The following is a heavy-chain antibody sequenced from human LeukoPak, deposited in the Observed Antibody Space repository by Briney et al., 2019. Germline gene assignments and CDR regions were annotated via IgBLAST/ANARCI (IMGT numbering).Heavy chain of an antibody. CDR2: IYYSGST. CDR3: ARGAGYFDL. V-gene: IGHV4-39*07. J-gene: IGHJ2*01. CDR1: GGSISSSSYY. Sequence: PSEALSLTCTVSGGSISSSSYYWGWLRLPPGKGLEWIGSIYYSGSTYYNPSLKSRVTISVDTSKNQFSLKLSSVTAADTAVYYCARGAGYFDLWGRGTLVTVSS.